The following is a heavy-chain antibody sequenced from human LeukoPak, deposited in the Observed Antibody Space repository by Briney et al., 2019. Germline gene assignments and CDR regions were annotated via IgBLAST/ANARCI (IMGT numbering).Heavy chain of an antibody. J-gene: IGHJ3*02. D-gene: IGHD1-7*01. V-gene: IGHV4-4*02. CDR1: GGSISSSNW. CDR3: ARVRAGTTTKRAFDI. CDR2: IYHSGST. Sequence: SETLSLTCAVSGGSISSSNWWSWVRQPPGKGLEWIGEIYHSGSTNYNPSLKSRVTISVDKSKNQFSLKLSSVTAADTAVYYCARVRAGTTTKRAFDIWGQGTLVTVSS.